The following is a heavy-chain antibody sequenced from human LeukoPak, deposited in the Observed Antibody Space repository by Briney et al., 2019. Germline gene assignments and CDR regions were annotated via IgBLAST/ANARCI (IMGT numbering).Heavy chain of an antibody. D-gene: IGHD6-25*01. Sequence: PSETLSLTCTVSGGSISSYYWSWIRQPPGRGLEWIGYIYYSGSTNYNPSLKSRVTISVDTSKNQFSLKLSSVTAADTAVYYCARGGIVAAANGYFDYWGQGTLVTVSS. CDR2: IYYSGST. CDR1: GGSISSYY. V-gene: IGHV4-59*01. CDR3: ARGGIVAAANGYFDY. J-gene: IGHJ4*02.